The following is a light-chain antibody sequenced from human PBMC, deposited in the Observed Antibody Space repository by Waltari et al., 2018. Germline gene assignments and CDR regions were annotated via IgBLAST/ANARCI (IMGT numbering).Light chain of an antibody. CDR3: QQYNSYSLL. CDR1: QSISSW. CDR2: KAS. Sequence: DIQMTQSPSTLSASVGDRVTITCRASQSISSWLAWYQQKPGKAPKLLIYKASSFESGVPSRFSGSGSGTEFTLTISSLQPDDFATYYCQQYNSYSLLFGQGTKVEIK. V-gene: IGKV1-5*03. J-gene: IGKJ1*01.